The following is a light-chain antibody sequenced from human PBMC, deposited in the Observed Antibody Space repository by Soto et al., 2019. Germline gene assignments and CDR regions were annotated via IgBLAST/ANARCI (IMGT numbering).Light chain of an antibody. J-gene: IGLJ1*01. Sequence: QYVLTQPASVSGSPGQSITVSCTGTSSDIGGYNYVSWYQQHPGKAPKLMVYEVTNRPSGVSDRFSGSKSGNTASLTISGLQADDEGYYYCSSYTSRSTLYVFGTGTKLTVL. V-gene: IGLV2-14*01. CDR1: SSDIGGYNY. CDR2: EVT. CDR3: SSYTSRSTLYV.